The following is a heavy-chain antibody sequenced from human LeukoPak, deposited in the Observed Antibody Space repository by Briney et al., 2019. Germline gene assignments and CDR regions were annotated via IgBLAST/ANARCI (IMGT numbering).Heavy chain of an antibody. CDR2: IYYSGST. J-gene: IGHJ4*02. V-gene: IGHV4-59*01. D-gene: IGHD3-10*01. CDR3: ARGRYGSPFDY. Sequence: TSETLSLTCTVSGGSISSYYWSWIRQPPGMGLEWIGYIYYSGSTNYNPSLKSRVTISVDTSKNQFSLKLSSVTAADTAAYYCARGRYGSPFDYWGQGTLVTVSS. CDR1: GGSISSYY.